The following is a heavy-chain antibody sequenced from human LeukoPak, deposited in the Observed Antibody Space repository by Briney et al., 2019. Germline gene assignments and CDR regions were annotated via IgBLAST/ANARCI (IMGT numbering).Heavy chain of an antibody. CDR1: GGSINSHY. CDR2: IYYSGST. D-gene: IGHD6-19*01. CDR3: VRRDNTGWNYFDY. Sequence: SETLSLTCTVSGGSINSHYRSWIRQPPGKGLEWIGDIYYSGSTKYNPSLKSRVTISVDTSKNHLSLKLSSVLAADTAIYYCVRRDNTGWNYFDYWGQGILVTVSS. V-gene: IGHV4-59*08. J-gene: IGHJ4*02.